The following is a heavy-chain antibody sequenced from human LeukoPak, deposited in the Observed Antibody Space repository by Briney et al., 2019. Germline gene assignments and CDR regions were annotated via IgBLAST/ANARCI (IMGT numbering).Heavy chain of an antibody. CDR2: IYYTGST. CDR3: ARHRGDYYDSSGSFDY. Sequence: SETLSLTCTVSGGSISNNNYYWGWIRQPPGKGLEWIGNIYYTGSTYYGPSLKSRVTISVDTSKNQFSLKLSSVTAADTAVYYCARHRGDYYDSSGSFDYWGQGTLVTVSS. D-gene: IGHD3-22*01. V-gene: IGHV4-39*01. J-gene: IGHJ4*02. CDR1: GGSISNNNYY.